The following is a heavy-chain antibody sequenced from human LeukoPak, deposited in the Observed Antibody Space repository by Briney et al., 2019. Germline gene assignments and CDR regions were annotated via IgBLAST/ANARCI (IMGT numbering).Heavy chain of an antibody. CDR3: ARDPGSGYEEHFDY. J-gene: IGHJ4*02. V-gene: IGHV3-23*01. CDR2: ISGSGGST. Sequence: PGGSLRLSCAASGFTFSSCGMSWVRQAPGKGLEWVSAISGSGGSTYYADSVKGRFTISRDNSKNTLYLQMNSLRAEDTAVYYCARDPGSGYEEHFDYWGQGTLVTVSS. D-gene: IGHD5-12*01. CDR1: GFTFSSCG.